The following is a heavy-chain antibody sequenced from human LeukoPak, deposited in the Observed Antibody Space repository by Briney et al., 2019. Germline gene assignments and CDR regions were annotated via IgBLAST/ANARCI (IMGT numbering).Heavy chain of an antibody. Sequence: SETLSLTCTVSGFSISRGHYWGWTRQPPGKGLEWIASISHSGTTFYNPSLKSRVTISVDTSKNQFSLTATSVTAADTAVYYCSRGQSISAVAVWGQGTLVTVSS. V-gene: IGHV4-38-2*02. J-gene: IGHJ4*02. CDR1: GFSISRGHY. CDR2: ISHSGTT. D-gene: IGHD6-13*01. CDR3: SRGQSISAVAV.